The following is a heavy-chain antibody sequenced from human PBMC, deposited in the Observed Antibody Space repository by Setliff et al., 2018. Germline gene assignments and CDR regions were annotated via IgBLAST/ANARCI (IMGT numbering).Heavy chain of an antibody. CDR2: IYSSGST. J-gene: IGHJ5*02. V-gene: IGHV4-59*07. CDR3: ARAAKYDSSGYYGFWFDP. D-gene: IGHD3-22*01. CDR1: GGSISSSY. Sequence: SDTLSLTCTVSGGSISSSYWSWIRQPPGKGLEWIGYIYSSGSTNNNPSLKSRAAISVDTSKNQFSLKLSSVTAADTAVYYCARAAKYDSSGYYGFWFDPWGQGTLVTVSS.